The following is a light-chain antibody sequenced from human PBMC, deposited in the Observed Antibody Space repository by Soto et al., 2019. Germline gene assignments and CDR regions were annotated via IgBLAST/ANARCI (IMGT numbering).Light chain of an antibody. CDR1: QGIIDY. CDR2: AAS. V-gene: IGKV1-27*01. Sequence: DIQMTQSPSSLSASVGDTVTITCRASQGIIDYLAWYQQRPGKVPKLLIYAASTLQTGVPSRFSGSGAGTDFTLTMSSLQPEDVATYYCQKYDSAPRTFGQGTKVEIK. CDR3: QKYDSAPRT. J-gene: IGKJ1*01.